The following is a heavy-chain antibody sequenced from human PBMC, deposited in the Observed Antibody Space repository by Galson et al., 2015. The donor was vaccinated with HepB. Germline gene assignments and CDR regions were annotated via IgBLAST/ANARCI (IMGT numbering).Heavy chain of an antibody. CDR3: ARDRSLWDFWSGDHYYYYYMDV. Sequence: SLRLSCAASGFTFSSYSMNWVRQAPGKGLEWVSYISSSSSTIYYADSVKGRFTISRDNAKNSLYLQMNSLRAEDTAVYYCARDRSLWDFWSGDHYYYYYMDVWGKGTTVTVSS. V-gene: IGHV3-48*04. J-gene: IGHJ6*03. D-gene: IGHD3-3*01. CDR2: ISSSSSTI. CDR1: GFTFSSYS.